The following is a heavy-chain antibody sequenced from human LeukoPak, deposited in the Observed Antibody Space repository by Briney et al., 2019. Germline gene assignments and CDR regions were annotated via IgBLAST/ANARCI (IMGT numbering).Heavy chain of an antibody. CDR3: TRGWLVPDF. CDR1: GFTFGSYW. Sequence: GGSLRLSCAASGFTFGSYWMSWVRQAPGKGLEWVANIKQDGSESYYVDSVKGRFTISRDNAKNSLYLQMNSLRAEDTAVYYCTRGWLVPDFWGQGTLVTVSS. J-gene: IGHJ4*02. V-gene: IGHV3-7*01. CDR2: IKQDGSES. D-gene: IGHD6-19*01.